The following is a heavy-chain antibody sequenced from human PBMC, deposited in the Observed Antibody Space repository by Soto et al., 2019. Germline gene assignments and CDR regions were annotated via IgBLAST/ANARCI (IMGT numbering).Heavy chain of an antibody. CDR1: GFTFSNYW. V-gene: IGHV3-74*01. CDR3: ARSIAVAGAYDAFDI. D-gene: IGHD6-19*01. J-gene: IGHJ3*02. CDR2: INSDGSST. Sequence: EVELVESGGGLVQPGGSLRLSCAASGFTFSNYWMHWVRQAPGKGLVWVSRINSDGSSTNYADFVKGRFTISRDNAKNTLYLLMNSLRAEDTAVYYCARSIAVAGAYDAFDIWGQGPELTVSS.